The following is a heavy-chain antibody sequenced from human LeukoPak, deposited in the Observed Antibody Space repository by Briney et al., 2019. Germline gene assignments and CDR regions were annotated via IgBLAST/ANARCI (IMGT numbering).Heavy chain of an antibody. CDR3: AREDIAAAGTGVDWFDP. J-gene: IGHJ5*02. D-gene: IGHD6-13*01. Sequence: ASVKVSCKASGYTFTSYYMHWVRQAPGQGLEWMGIINPSGGSTSYAQKFQGRVTMTRDTSTSTVYMELSSLRSEDTAVYYCAREDIAAAGTGVDWFDPWGQGTLVTVSS. CDR1: GYTFTSYY. CDR2: INPSGGST. V-gene: IGHV1-46*01.